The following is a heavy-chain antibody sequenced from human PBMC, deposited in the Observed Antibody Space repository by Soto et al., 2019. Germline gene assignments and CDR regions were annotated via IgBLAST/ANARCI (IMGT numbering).Heavy chain of an antibody. CDR1: GSTFSGSA. CDR2: VRNKVNNYAT. CDR3: AGGSDFWRFDH. J-gene: IGHJ4*02. V-gene: IGHV3-73*01. D-gene: IGHD3-3*01. Sequence: EVQLVESGGGLVQPGGSLKLSCAVSGSTFSGSAIHWVRQASGKGLEWVGRVRNKVNNYATAYATSVEGRFSISRDDSGNTAYLQMNDLKTEDTAIYYCAGGSDFWRFDHWGQGTLVTVSS.